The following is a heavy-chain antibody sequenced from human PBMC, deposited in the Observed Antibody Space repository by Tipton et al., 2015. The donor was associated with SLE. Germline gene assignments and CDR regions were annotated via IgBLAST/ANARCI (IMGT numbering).Heavy chain of an antibody. CDR2: ISSSSSYI. J-gene: IGHJ3*02. V-gene: IGHV3-21*01. CDR3: ARPIAVAGTGVAFDI. CDR1: GFTFSSYS. D-gene: IGHD6-19*01. Sequence: SLRLSCAASGFTFSSYSMNWVRQAPGKGLEWVSSISSSSSYIYYADSVKGRFTISRDNAKNSLYLQMNSLRAEDTAVYYCARPIAVAGTGVAFDIWGQGTMVTVSS.